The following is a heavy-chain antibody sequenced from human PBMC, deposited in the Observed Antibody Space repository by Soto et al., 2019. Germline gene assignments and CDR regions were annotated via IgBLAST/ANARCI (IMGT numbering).Heavy chain of an antibody. V-gene: IGHV3-33*01. J-gene: IGHJ5*02. CDR2: IWYDGSNK. CDR3: AGDIHGSGSPNWFDP. CDR1: GFTFSSYG. D-gene: IGHD3-10*01. Sequence: GGSLRLSCAASGFTFSSYGMHWVRQAPGKGLEWVAVIWYDGSNKYYADSVKGRFTMSRDNSKNTLYLQMNSLRAEDTAVYYCAGDIHGSGSPNWFDPWGQGTLVTVSS.